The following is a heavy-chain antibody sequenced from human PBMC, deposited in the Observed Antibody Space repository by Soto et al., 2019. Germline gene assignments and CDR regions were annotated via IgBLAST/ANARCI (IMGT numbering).Heavy chain of an antibody. CDR3: ARHISYYYYGMDV. CDR2: IYYSGST. V-gene: IGHV4-39*01. CDR1: GGSISSSSYY. Sequence: QLQLQESGPGLVKPSETLSLTCTVSGGSISSSSYYWGWIRQPPGKGLEWIGSIYYSGSTYYNPSPRRGATLSVDTFKHQFSLKLSSVTAADTDVYYWARHISYYYYGMDVWGQGTTVTVSS. J-gene: IGHJ6*02.